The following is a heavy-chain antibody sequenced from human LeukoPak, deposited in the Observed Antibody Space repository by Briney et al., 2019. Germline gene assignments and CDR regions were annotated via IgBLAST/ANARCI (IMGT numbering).Heavy chain of an antibody. J-gene: IGHJ5*02. V-gene: IGHV1-2*06. CDR1: GYTFTGYY. Sequence: ASVKVSCKASGYTFTGYYMHWVRQAPGQGLEWMGRINPDSGGTNYAQKFQGRVTMTRDTSISTAYMELSRLRSDDTAVCYCARGCSGGSCYSDNWFDPWGQGTLVTVSS. CDR3: ARGCSGGSCYSDNWFDP. CDR2: INPDSGGT. D-gene: IGHD2-15*01.